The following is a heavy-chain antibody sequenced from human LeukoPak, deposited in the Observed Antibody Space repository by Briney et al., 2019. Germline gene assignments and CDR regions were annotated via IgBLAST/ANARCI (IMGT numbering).Heavy chain of an antibody. CDR1: GFTFDDYA. CDR3: AKEAAYYSDGGAFDI. D-gene: IGHD3-10*01. V-gene: IGHV3-9*01. J-gene: IGHJ3*02. CDR2: ISWNSGSI. Sequence: GGSLRLSCAASGFTFDDYAMHWVRQAPGKGLEWVSGISWNSGSIGYADSVKGRFTISRDNAKNSLYLQMNSLRAEDTAVYYCAKEAAYYSDGGAFDIWGQGTMVTVSS.